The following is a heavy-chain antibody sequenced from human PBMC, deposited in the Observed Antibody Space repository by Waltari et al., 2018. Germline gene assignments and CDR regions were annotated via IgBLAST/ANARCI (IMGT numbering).Heavy chain of an antibody. V-gene: IGHV1-69*01. CDR1: GGTFSSYA. CDR3: ARDLLRYCTNGVCPIDY. J-gene: IGHJ4*02. Sequence: QVQLVQSGAEVKKPGSSVKVSCKASGGTFSSYAISWVRTAPGQGLEWMGGIIPIFGTANYAQKFQGRVTITADESTSTAYMELSSLRSEDTAVYYCARDLLRYCTNGVCPIDYWGQGTLVTVSS. D-gene: IGHD2-8*01. CDR2: IIPIFGTA.